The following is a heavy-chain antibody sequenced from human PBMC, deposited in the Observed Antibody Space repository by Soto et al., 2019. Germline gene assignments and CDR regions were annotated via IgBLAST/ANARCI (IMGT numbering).Heavy chain of an antibody. J-gene: IGHJ4*02. CDR3: ARYYYDSSGYSPL. Sequence: GGSLRLSCAASGFTFSSYGMHWVRQAPGRGLEWVAVIWSDGSNKYYADSVKGRFTISRDNSKNTLYLQMNSLRAEDTAVYYCARYYYDSSGYSPLWGKGALV. V-gene: IGHV3-33*01. CDR2: IWSDGSNK. D-gene: IGHD3-22*01. CDR1: GFTFSSYG.